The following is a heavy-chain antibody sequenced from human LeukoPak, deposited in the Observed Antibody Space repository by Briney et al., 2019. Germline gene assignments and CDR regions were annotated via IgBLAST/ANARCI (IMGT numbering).Heavy chain of an antibody. CDR2: IRSKAHGGTT. CDR3: TREAVVTRYFDY. Sequence: GGSLRLSCTASGFTFGDYAMSWVRQAPGKGLEWVGFIRSKAHGGTTEYAASVKGRFTISRDDSKSIAYLQMNSLKTEDTAVYYCTREAVVTRYFDYWGQGTLVTVSS. D-gene: IGHD4-23*01. J-gene: IGHJ4*02. V-gene: IGHV3-49*04. CDR1: GFTFGDYA.